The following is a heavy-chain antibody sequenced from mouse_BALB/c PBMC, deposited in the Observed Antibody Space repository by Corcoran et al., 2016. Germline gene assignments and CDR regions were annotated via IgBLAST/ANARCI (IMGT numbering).Heavy chain of an antibody. J-gene: IGHJ2*01. D-gene: IGHD2-3*01. Sequence: QIQLVQSGPELKKPGETVKISCKASGYTFTNYGMNWVKQAPGKGLKWMGWINTYTGEPTYADDFKGRFAFSLETSASTAYLQINNLKNEDTATYFCARSNGYSHWFDYWGQGTTLTVSS. CDR1: GYTFTNYG. CDR3: ARSNGYSHWFDY. V-gene: IGHV9-3-1*01. CDR2: INTYTGEP.